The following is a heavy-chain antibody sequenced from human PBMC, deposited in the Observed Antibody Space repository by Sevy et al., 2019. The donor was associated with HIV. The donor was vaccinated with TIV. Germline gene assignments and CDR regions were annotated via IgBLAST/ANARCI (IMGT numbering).Heavy chain of an antibody. Sequence: ASMKVSCKVTGYTLTGFSMHWVRQTPGKGLEWMGTFDPEDGETIYAQKFQGRVIMTEDTSADTAHMDLSSLTSEDTAVYYCVTTKDYYDSSGYPFDYWGQGTLVTVSS. CDR2: FDPEDGET. V-gene: IGHV1-24*01. CDR3: VTTKDYYDSSGYPFDY. J-gene: IGHJ4*02. D-gene: IGHD3-22*01. CDR1: GYTLTGFS.